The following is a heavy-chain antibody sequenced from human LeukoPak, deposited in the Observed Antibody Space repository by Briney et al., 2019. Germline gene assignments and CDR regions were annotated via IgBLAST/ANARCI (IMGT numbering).Heavy chain of an antibody. CDR3: AKGEWIQFQLYYFDY. CDR2: ISSSGGST. D-gene: IGHD5-18*01. Sequence: GESLRLSCAASGFTFSSYAMSWVRQAPGKGLEWVSAISSSGGSTYYADSVKGRFTISRDNSKNTLYLQMNSLRAEDTAVYYCAKGEWIQFQLYYFDYWGQGTLVTVSS. J-gene: IGHJ4*02. CDR1: GFTFSSYA. V-gene: IGHV3-23*01.